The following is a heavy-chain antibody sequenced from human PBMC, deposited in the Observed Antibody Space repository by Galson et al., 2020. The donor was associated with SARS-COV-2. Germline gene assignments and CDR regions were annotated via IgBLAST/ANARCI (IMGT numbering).Heavy chain of an antibody. CDR2: HNYSRNT. D-gene: IGHD3-22*01. V-gene: IGHV4-39*07. J-gene: IGHJ4*02. CDR3: ARDGSYDVSSGYSDYYFDY. Sequence: SETLSLTCTVSGGSISSSSYYWGRLRQPKGQELEWNRSHNYSRNTYYNPSLKSRVTISVDTSKNQFSLKLSTVTASDTAVYYCARDGSYDVSSGYSDYYFDYWGQGTLVTVSS. CDR1: GGSISSSSYY.